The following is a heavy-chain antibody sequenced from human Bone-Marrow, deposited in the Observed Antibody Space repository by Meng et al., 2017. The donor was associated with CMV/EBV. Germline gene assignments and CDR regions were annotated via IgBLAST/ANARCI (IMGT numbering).Heavy chain of an antibody. CDR2: ISGSGGST. Sequence: GGSLRLSCAASGFTFSSYAMSWVRQAPGKGLEWVSAISGSGGSTYYADSVKGRFTISRDNSKNTLYLQMNSLRAEDTAVYYCAKDRVVVPAAPPYYFDYWGQGTRVTVSS. J-gene: IGHJ4*02. V-gene: IGHV3-23*01. CDR1: GFTFSSYA. CDR3: AKDRVVVPAAPPYYFDY. D-gene: IGHD2-2*01.